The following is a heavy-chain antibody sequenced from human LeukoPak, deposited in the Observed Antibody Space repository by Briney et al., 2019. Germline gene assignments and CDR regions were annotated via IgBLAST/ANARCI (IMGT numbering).Heavy chain of an antibody. CDR1: GGSFSGYY. CDR2: INHSGST. CDR3: ARGVGQQWLVI. Sequence: PSETLSLTCAVYGGSFSGYYWSCIPQPPGKGLEWIGEINHSGSTNYNPSLKSRVTISVDTSKNQFSLKLSSVTAADTAVYYCARGVGQQWLVIWGQGTLVTVSS. D-gene: IGHD6-19*01. V-gene: IGHV4-34*01. J-gene: IGHJ4*02.